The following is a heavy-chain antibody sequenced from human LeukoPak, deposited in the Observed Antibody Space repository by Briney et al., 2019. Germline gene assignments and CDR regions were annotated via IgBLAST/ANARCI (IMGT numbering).Heavy chain of an antibody. V-gene: IGHV1-3*01. CDR3: ARGDIAAAGTPY. CDR2: INAGNGNT. CDR1: GYTFTSYA. D-gene: IGHD6-13*01. J-gene: IGHJ4*02. Sequence: ASVNVSCKASGYTFTSYAMHWVRQAPGQRLEWMGWINAGNGNTKYSQKFQGRVTITRDTSASTAYMELSSLRSEDTAVYYCARGDIAAAGTPYWGQGTLVTVSS.